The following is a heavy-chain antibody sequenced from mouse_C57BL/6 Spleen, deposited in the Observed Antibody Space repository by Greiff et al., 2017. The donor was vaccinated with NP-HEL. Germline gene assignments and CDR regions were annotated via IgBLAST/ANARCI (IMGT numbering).Heavy chain of an antibody. V-gene: IGHV1-81*01. J-gene: IGHJ2*01. Sequence: QVQLQQSGAELARPGASVKLSCKASGYTFTSYGISWVTQRTGQGLEWIGEIYTRSGNTYYTEKFKGKATLTADKSSSTAYMELRSLTSEDSAVYFCSRGDYGYDESALCYWGQGTTLTVSS. CDR1: GYTFTSYG. CDR3: SRGDYGYDESALCY. CDR2: IYTRSGNT. D-gene: IGHD2-2*01.